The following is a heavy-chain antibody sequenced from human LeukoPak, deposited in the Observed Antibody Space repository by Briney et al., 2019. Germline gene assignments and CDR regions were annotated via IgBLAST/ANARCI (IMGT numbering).Heavy chain of an antibody. CDR1: GGSFSGYY. CDR3: ARDKRYGLDV. Sequence: SETLSLTCAVYGGSFSGYYWSWIRQPPGKGLEWIGEINHSGSTNYNPSLKSRVTISVDTSKNQFSLKLSSVTAADTAVYYCARDKRYGLDVWGQGTTVTVSS. J-gene: IGHJ6*02. CDR2: INHSGST. V-gene: IGHV4-34*01.